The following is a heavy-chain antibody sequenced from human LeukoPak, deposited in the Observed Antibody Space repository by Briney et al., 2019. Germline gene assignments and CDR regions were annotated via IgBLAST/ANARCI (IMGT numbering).Heavy chain of an antibody. CDR3: ASSVGSTDY. V-gene: IGHV4-34*01. D-gene: IGHD1-26*01. CDR1: GEXLSKYY. J-gene: IGHJ4*02. CDR2: INHRGST. Sequence: SETLSLTCAVYGEXLSKYYCTWIRQSPGKGLEWIGEINHRGSTNLNPSLKSRVTLSVDTSKHQFSLKLSSMTAADAAVYYCASSVGSTDYWGQGTLVTVSS.